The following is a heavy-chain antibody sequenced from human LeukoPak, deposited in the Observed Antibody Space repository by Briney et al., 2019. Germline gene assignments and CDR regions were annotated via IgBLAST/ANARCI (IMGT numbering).Heavy chain of an antibody. J-gene: IGHJ4*02. D-gene: IGHD2-8*02. V-gene: IGHV3-48*01. CDR2: IDSGSGNI. CDR3: VKGQEVVYAPTFDY. CDR1: GFTFSSHS. Sequence: PGGSLRLSCAASGFTFSSHSMNWVRQAPGKGLEWLSYIDSGSGNIYYRDSVTGRFTISRDNSKNSLYLQMSSLRAEDTAVYYCVKGQEVVYAPTFDYWGQGTLVTVSS.